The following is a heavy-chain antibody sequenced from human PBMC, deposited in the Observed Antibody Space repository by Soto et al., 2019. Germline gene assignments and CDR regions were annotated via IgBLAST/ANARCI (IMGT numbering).Heavy chain of an antibody. J-gene: IGHJ4*02. CDR2: IPPGGSP. Sequence: SETLSLTCAMYGGSFSSHSISWVRQPPGKELEWIGEIPPGGSPNYNPSLKSRVTISGDMSTNQFSLELNSLTAADTAVYYCAEYYVGNITQDYWGQGTPVTVSS. CDR1: GGSFSSHS. D-gene: IGHD3-10*01. CDR3: AEYYVGNITQDY. V-gene: IGHV4-34*01.